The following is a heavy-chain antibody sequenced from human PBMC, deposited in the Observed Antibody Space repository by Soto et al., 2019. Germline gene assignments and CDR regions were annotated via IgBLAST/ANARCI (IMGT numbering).Heavy chain of an antibody. D-gene: IGHD4-17*01. CDR1: GFTFSIYG. J-gene: IGHJ4*02. CDR3: ARSDGYGPLDY. CDR2: IWYDGSNK. V-gene: IGHV3-33*01. Sequence: QVQLVESGGGVVQPGRSLRLSCAASGFTFSIYGMHWVRQAPGKGLEWVAVIWYDGSNKYYADSVKGRFTISRDNSKKALYLQMNSLRAEDTAVYYCARSDGYGPLDYWGVGTLVTVSS.